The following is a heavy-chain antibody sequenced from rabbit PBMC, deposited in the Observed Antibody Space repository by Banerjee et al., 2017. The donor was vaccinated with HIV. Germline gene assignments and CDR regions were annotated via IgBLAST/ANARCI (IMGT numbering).Heavy chain of an antibody. CDR1: GFSFSSGYD. CDR3: AREGGYDGYGYALNL. D-gene: IGHD6-1*01. CDR2: IYTGSGST. V-gene: IGHV1S43*01. Sequence: QQQLVESGGDLVKPGASLTLTCKASGFSFSSGYDMCWVRQAPGKGLEWIGCIYTGSGSTYYASWAKGRFTITRSTSLNTVTLQLNSLTAADTATYFCAREGGYDGYGYALNLWGPGTLVTVS. J-gene: IGHJ4*01.